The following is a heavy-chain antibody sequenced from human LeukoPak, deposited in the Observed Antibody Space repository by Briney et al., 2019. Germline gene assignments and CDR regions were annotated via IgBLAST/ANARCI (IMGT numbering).Heavy chain of an antibody. CDR2: ISAYNGNT. CDR1: GYTFTSYG. Sequence: ASVKVSCKASGYTFTSYGISWVRQAPGQGLEWMGWISAYNGNTNYAQKLQGRVTMTTDTSTSTAYMELRSLRSDDTAVYYCARDSGDYVVNWFAPWGQGTLVTVSS. CDR3: ARDSGDYVVNWFAP. D-gene: IGHD4-17*01. J-gene: IGHJ5*02. V-gene: IGHV1-18*01.